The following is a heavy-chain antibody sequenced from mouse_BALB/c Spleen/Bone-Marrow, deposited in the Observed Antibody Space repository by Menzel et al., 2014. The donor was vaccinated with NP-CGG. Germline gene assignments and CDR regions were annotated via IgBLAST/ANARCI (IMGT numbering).Heavy chain of an antibody. CDR1: GFTFTDYY. Sequence: EVKLVESGGGLVQPGGSLRLSCATSGFTFTDYYMSWVRQPPGKALEWLGFIRNKANGYTTEYSASVKGRFTISRDNSQSILYLQMNTLRAEDSATYYCARDGYYYGSRWVAYWGQGTLVTVSA. V-gene: IGHV7-3*02. D-gene: IGHD1-1*01. CDR3: ARDGYYYGSRWVAY. CDR2: IRNKANGYTT. J-gene: IGHJ3*01.